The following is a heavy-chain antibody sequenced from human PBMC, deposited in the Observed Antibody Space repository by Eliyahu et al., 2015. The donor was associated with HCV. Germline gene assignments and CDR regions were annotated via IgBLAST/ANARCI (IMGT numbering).Heavy chain of an antibody. CDR2: LSGSGGST. Sequence: ELQLLESGGGLVQPGGSLRLSCAASGFTFXNXAXSWVRLAPXPGGKGVEWVSGLSGSGGSTYYAXSVKGRFTISRDNSKNTLYLQMNSLRAEDTALYYCAKDLHDFWSGYFYGMDVWGQGTTATVSS. D-gene: IGHD3-3*01. CDR1: GFTFXNXA. J-gene: IGHJ6*02. CDR3: AKDLHDFWSGYFYGMDV. V-gene: IGHV3-23*01.